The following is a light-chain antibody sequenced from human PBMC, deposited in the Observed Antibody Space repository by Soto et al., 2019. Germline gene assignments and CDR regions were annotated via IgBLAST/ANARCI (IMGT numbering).Light chain of an antibody. CDR3: QQYYSYPSCT. CDR1: QGISSY. V-gene: IGKV1-8*01. Sequence: AIRMTQSPSPLSASTGDRVTITCRASQGISSYLAWYQQKPGKAPKLLIYAASTLQSGVPSRFSGSGSGTDFTLTISCLQSEDFATYYCQQYYSYPSCTFGQGTKLEIK. CDR2: AAS. J-gene: IGKJ2*02.